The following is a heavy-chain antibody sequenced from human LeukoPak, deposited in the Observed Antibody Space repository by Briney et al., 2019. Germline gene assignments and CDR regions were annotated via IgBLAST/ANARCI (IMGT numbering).Heavy chain of an antibody. CDR2: IWNDGSKK. CDR3: ARSVRGSAAGTGDDFDI. V-gene: IGHV3-33*01. J-gene: IGHJ3*02. D-gene: IGHD1-1*01. Sequence: GGSLRLSCAASGYIFSRCGMHWVRQAPGKGLEWVAVIWNDGSKKYYVDSMKGRFTISRDDSKNTLYLQMNSLRGDDTAVYYCARSVRGSAAGTGDDFDIWGQGTMVTVSS. CDR1: GYIFSRCG.